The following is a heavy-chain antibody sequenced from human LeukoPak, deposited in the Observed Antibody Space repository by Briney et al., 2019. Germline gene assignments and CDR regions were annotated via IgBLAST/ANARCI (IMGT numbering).Heavy chain of an antibody. J-gene: IGHJ4*02. Sequence: GGSLRLSCAASGFTFSSYSMNWVRQAPGKGLEWVSSISSSSSYIYYADSVKGRFTISRDNAKNSLYLQMNSLRAEDTAVYYCARAKIVGATGFDYWGQGNLVTVSS. V-gene: IGHV3-21*01. CDR3: ARAKIVGATGFDY. CDR1: GFTFSSYS. D-gene: IGHD1-26*01. CDR2: ISSSSSYI.